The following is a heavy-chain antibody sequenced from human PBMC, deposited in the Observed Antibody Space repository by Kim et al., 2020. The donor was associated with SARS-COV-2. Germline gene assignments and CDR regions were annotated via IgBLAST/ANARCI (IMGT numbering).Heavy chain of an antibody. Sequence: GGSLRLSCAASGFTFSSYGMHWVRQAPGKGLEWVAVISYDGSKKYYADSVKGRFTISRDNSKNTLYLQMNSLRAEDTAVYYCAREHSGYMAAWGQGTLVTVSS. CDR2: ISYDGSKK. CDR1: GFTFSSYG. J-gene: IGHJ5*02. D-gene: IGHD5-12*01. CDR3: AREHSGYMAA. V-gene: IGHV3-33*05.